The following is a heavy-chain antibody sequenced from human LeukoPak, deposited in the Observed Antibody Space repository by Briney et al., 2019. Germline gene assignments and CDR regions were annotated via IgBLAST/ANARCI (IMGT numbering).Heavy chain of an antibody. D-gene: IGHD2-8*01. CDR2: INWNGDST. CDR3: ARFVDFDGFDY. V-gene: IGHV3-20*04. Sequence: GGSLGLSCAASGFTFSTYAMSWVRQSPGKGLEWVSSINWNGDSTHYADSVRGRFTISRDNAKNSLYLQMNSLRAEDTAFYYCARFVDFDGFDYWGQETLVTVSS. CDR1: GFTFSTYA. J-gene: IGHJ4*02.